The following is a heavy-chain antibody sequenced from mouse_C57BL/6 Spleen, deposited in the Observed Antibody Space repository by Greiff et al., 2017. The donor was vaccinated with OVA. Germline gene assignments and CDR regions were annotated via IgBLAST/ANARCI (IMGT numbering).Heavy chain of an antibody. CDR2: ISDGGSYT. J-gene: IGHJ3*01. Sequence: DVKLVESGGGLVKPGGSLKLSCAASGFTFSSYAMSWVRQTPEKRLEWVATISDGGSYTYYPDNVKGRFTISRDNAKNNLYLQMSHLKSEDTAMYYCARRGDYDVFAYWGQGTLVTVSA. D-gene: IGHD2-4*01. CDR1: GFTFSSYA. V-gene: IGHV5-4*03. CDR3: ARRGDYDVFAY.